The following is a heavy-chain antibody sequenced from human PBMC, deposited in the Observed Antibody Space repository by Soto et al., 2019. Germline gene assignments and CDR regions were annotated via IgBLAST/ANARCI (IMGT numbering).Heavy chain of an antibody. CDR3: AKGLYGEHSFYFYALDV. Sequence: EEQLVESGGTLIQRGGSLRLSCAAAGLSVSDNFMSWVRQAPGKGSQWVSIIYANKFGANTYYEDSVRGRFTISRDNSKNLLYLQMNSLRAEDTAVYYCAKGLYGEHSFYFYALDVWGQGTPVTVSS. CDR2: IYANKFGANT. V-gene: IGHV3-53*01. CDR1: GLSVSDNF. J-gene: IGHJ6*02. D-gene: IGHD4-17*01.